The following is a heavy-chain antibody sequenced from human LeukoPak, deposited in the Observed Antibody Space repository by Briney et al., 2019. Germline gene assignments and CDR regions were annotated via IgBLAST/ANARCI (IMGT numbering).Heavy chain of an antibody. CDR2: IWYDGSKA. CDR3: ARIKGFCSDY. D-gene: IGHD2-21*01. Sequence: PGGSLRLSCAASGFTFGSHGMHWVRQAPGKGLEWVALIWYDGSKAYYADSVRGRFTISRGNAKNSLFLQMNSLRAEDTAVYYCARIKGFCSDYWGQGTLVTVSS. V-gene: IGHV3-33*01. CDR1: GFTFGSHG. J-gene: IGHJ4*02.